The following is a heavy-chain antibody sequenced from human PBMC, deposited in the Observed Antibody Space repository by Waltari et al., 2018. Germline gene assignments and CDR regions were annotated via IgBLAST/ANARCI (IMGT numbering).Heavy chain of an antibody. CDR3: ARVSGGYPVGWIDP. J-gene: IGHJ5*02. Sequence: QVQLQESGPGLVKPSETLSLTCSVSGEPINTTPHYWGWIRQPPGKGLEWIGNIYSAGYTYYDPSLKSRLTIAVDTSKNQFSLKMSSVTAADTAIYYCARVSGGYPVGWIDPWGQGTLVTVSS. CDR1: GEPINTTPHY. CDR2: IYSAGYT. D-gene: IGHD1-26*01. V-gene: IGHV4-39*07.